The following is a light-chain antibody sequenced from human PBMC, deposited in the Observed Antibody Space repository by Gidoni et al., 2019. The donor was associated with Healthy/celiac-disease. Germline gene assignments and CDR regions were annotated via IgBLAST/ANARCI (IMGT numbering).Light chain of an antibody. Sequence: QSALTQPASVSGSPGQSITISCTGTSSDVGRYNLVSWYQQHPGKAPKLMIYEGSKRPSGVSNRFSGSKSGNTASLTIFGLQAGDEADYYCCSYAGSSTFWVFGGGTKLTVL. CDR1: SSDVGRYNL. V-gene: IGLV2-23*01. CDR2: EGS. CDR3: CSYAGSSTFWV. J-gene: IGLJ3*02.